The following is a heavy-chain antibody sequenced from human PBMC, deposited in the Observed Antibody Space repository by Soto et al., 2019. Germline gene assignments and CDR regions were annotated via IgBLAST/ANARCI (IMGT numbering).Heavy chain of an antibody. Sequence: GGSLRLSCAASGFTFSSYGMHWVRQAPGKGLEWVAVISYDGSNKYYADSVKGRFTISRDNSKNTLYLQMNSLRAEDTAVYYCANEDYYYGMDVWGQGTTVTVSS. CDR1: GFTFSSYG. J-gene: IGHJ6*02. CDR2: ISYDGSNK. CDR3: ANEDYYYGMDV. V-gene: IGHV3-30*18.